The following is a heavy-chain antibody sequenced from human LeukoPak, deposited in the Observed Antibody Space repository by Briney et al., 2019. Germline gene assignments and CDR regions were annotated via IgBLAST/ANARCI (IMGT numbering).Heavy chain of an antibody. V-gene: IGHV3-21*01. CDR2: ISSSSSYI. J-gene: IGHJ4*02. CDR1: GFTFSSYS. Sequence: GGSLRLSCAASGFTFSSYSMNWVRQAPGKGLEWVSSISSSSSYIYYADSVKGRFTISRDNAKNSLYLQMNSLRAEDTAVYYCARDPGVWGSYRFLDYWGQGTLVTVSS. CDR3: ARDPGVWGSYRFLDY. D-gene: IGHD3-16*02.